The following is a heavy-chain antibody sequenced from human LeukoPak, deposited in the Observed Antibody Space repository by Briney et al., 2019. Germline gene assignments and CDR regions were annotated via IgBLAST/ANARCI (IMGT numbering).Heavy chain of an antibody. V-gene: IGHV1-2*02. D-gene: IGHD3-9*01. CDR3: ARENGGGVEWDILPGEYYYGMDV. J-gene: IGHJ6*02. CDR2: INPNSGGT. CDR1: GYTFTGYY. Sequence: ASVKVSCKASGYTFTGYYMHWVRQAPGQGLEWMGWINPNSGGTNYAQKFQGRVTMTRDTSISTAYMELSRLRSDDTAVYYCARENGGGVEWDILPGEYYYGMDVWGQGTTVTVSS.